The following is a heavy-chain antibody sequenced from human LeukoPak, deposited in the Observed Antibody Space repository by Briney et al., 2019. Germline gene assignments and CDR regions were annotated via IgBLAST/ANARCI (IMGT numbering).Heavy chain of an antibody. D-gene: IGHD5-24*01. V-gene: IGHV1-69*05. Sequence: GASVKVSCKASGGTFSSYAISWVRQAPGQGLEWMGRIIPIFGTANYAQKFQGRVTITTDEPTSTAYMELSSLRSEDTAVYYCARGAERATIEDEPNDYFDYWGQGTLVTVSS. CDR1: GGTFSSYA. J-gene: IGHJ4*02. CDR2: IIPIFGTA. CDR3: ARGAERATIEDEPNDYFDY.